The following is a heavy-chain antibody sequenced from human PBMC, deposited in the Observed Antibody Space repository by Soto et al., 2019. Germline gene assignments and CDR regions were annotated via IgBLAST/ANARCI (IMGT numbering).Heavy chain of an antibody. CDR3: ARVGWETYYYDSSGYSDWYFDL. Sequence: LSLTCTVSGGSISSYYWSWIRQPPGKGLEWIGYIYYSGSTNYNPSLKSRVTISVDTSKNQFSLKLSSVTAADTAVYYCARVGWETYYYDSSGYSDWYFDLWGRGTLVTV. D-gene: IGHD3-22*01. V-gene: IGHV4-59*01. J-gene: IGHJ2*01. CDR2: IYYSGST. CDR1: GGSISSYY.